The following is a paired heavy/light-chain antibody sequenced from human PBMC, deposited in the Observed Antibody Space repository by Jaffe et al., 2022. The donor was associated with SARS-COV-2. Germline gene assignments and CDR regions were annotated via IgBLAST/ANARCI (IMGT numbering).Light chain of an antibody. Sequence: DIQLTQSPSFLSASVGDRVTITCRASQGISSYLAWYQQKPGKAPKLLIYAASTLQSGVPSRFSGSGSGTEFTLTISSLQPEDFATYYCQQLNFGGGTKVEIK. J-gene: IGKJ4*01. CDR2: AAS. CDR1: QGISSY. CDR3: QQLN. V-gene: IGKV1-9*01.
Heavy chain of an antibody. CDR1: GYTFTSYD. CDR3: ARVDISYSSGWPNYYYGMDV. J-gene: IGHJ6*02. CDR2: MNPNSGNT. Sequence: QVQLVQSGAEVKKPGASVKVSCKASGYTFTSYDINWVRQATGQGLEWMGWMNPNSGNTGYAQKFQGRVTMTRNTSISTAYMELSSLRSEDTAVYYCARVDISYSSGWPNYYYGMDVWGQGTTVTVSS. V-gene: IGHV1-8*01. D-gene: IGHD6-19*01.